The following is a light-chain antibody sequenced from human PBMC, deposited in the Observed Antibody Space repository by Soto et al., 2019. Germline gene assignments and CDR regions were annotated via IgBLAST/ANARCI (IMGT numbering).Light chain of an antibody. CDR3: TSYTSSITYV. V-gene: IGLV2-14*01. Sequence: QSVLTQPASVSGSPGQSITISCTGTSSDVGGYNYVSWYQQHPGKAPKLMIYEVSNRPSGVSNRFSGSKSGNTASLTISGLQAEDEADYYCTSYTSSITYVFGTGTKLT. CDR1: SSDVGGYNY. J-gene: IGLJ1*01. CDR2: EVS.